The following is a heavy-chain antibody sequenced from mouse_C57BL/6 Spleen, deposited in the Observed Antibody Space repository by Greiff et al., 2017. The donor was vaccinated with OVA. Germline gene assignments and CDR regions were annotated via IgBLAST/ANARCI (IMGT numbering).Heavy chain of an antibody. CDR3: ARRHYGLYAMDY. V-gene: IGHV1-22*01. Sequence: EVKLQESGPELVKPGASVKMSCKASGYTFTDYNMHWVKQSHGKSLEWIGYINPNNGGTSYNQKFKGKATLTVNKSSSTAYMELRSLTSEDSAVYYCARRHYGLYAMDYWGQGTSVTVSS. CDR1: GYTFTDYN. J-gene: IGHJ4*01. CDR2: INPNNGGT. D-gene: IGHD1-1*01.